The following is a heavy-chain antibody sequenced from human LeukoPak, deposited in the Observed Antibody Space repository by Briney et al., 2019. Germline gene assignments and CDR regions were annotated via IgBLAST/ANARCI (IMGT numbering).Heavy chain of an antibody. V-gene: IGHV3-48*02. CDR3: ACPAAKPECGY. J-gene: IGHJ4*02. CDR1: GFTFSTYS. CDR2: ISSSSSTI. D-gene: IGHD2-2*02. Sequence: GGSLRLSCAASGFTFSTYSMNWVRQAPGKGLEWVSYISSSSSTIYYADSVKGRFTISRDNAKNSLSLQMNSLRDEDTAVYYCACPAAKPECGYWGQGTLVIVSS.